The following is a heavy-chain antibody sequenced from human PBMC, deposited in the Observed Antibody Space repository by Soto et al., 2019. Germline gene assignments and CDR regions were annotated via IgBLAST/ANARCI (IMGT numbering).Heavy chain of an antibody. CDR2: ISYDGSNK. J-gene: IGHJ4*02. CDR3: ARVAALVEYFDY. Sequence: GGSLRLSCAASGFTFSSYAMHWVRQAPGKGLEWVAVISYDGSNKYYAGSVKGRFTTSRDNSKNTLYLQMNSLRAEDTAVYYCARVAALVEYFDYWGQGTLVTVSS. D-gene: IGHD6-6*01. CDR1: GFTFSSYA. V-gene: IGHV3-30-3*01.